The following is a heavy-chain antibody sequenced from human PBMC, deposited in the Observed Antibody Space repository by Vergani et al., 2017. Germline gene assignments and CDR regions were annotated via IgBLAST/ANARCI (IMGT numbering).Heavy chain of an antibody. CDR2: TWYDGNNK. J-gene: IGHJ5*02. CDR3: ARDVRLLYNRFDP. D-gene: IGHD1-14*01. Sequence: QVQLVESGGGVVQPGRSLRLYCAASGFTFNQYGMHWVRQAPGKGLEWVEVTWYDGNNKQYADSVKGRFTISSDNSKSTMYLQMNSLRDEDKGVYYCARDVRLLYNRFDPWGQGTLVTVSS. CDR1: GFTFNQYG. V-gene: IGHV3-33*01.